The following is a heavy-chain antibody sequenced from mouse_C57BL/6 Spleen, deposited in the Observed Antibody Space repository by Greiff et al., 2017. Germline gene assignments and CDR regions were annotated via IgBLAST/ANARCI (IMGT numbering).Heavy chain of an antibody. J-gene: IGHJ4*01. Sequence: QVQLKESGPGLVQPSQSLSITCTVSGFSLTSYGVHWVRQPPGKGLEWLGVIWSGGSTDYNAAFISRLSISKDNSKSQVFFKMNSLQADDTAIYYCAKGDSNYVDYAMDYWGQGTSVTVSS. CDR2: IWSGGST. V-gene: IGHV2-4*01. D-gene: IGHD2-5*01. CDR3: AKGDSNYVDYAMDY. CDR1: GFSLTSYG.